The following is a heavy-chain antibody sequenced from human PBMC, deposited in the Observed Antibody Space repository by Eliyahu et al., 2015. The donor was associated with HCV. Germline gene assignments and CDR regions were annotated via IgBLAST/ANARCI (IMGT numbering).Heavy chain of an antibody. J-gene: IGHJ4*02. V-gene: IGHV3-23*01. CDR1: GFTFSSYA. CDR3: AKGTAYCGGDCYSDDFDY. D-gene: IGHD2-21*02. Sequence: EVQLLESGGGLVQPGGSLRLSCAASGFTFSSYAMSWVRQAPGKGLGWXSAISGSGGSTYYADSVKGRFTISRDNSKNTLYLQMNSLRAEDTAVYYCAKGTAYCGGDCYSDDFDYWGQGTLVTVSS. CDR2: ISGSGGST.